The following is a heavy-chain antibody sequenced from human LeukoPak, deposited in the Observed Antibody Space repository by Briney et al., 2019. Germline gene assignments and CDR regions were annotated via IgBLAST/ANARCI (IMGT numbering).Heavy chain of an antibody. Sequence: ASVKVSCKASGYTFTSYGISWVRQAPGQGLERMGWISAYNGNTNYAQKLQGRVTMTTDTSTSTAYMELRSLRSDGTAVYYCARLIAAAGTGWFDPWGQGTLVTVSS. V-gene: IGHV1-18*04. D-gene: IGHD6-13*01. CDR2: ISAYNGNT. CDR1: GYTFTSYG. J-gene: IGHJ5*02. CDR3: ARLIAAAGTGWFDP.